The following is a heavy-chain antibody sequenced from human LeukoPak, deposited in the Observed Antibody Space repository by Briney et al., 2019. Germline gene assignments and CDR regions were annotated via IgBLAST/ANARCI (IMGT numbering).Heavy chain of an antibody. CDR2: ISGSGGST. J-gene: IGHJ4*02. V-gene: IGHV3-23*01. CDR1: KFNFA. Sequence: GGSLRLSCVASKFNFAMSWVRQTAGKGLEWVSAISGSGGSTYYADSVKGRFTISRDNSKNTLYLQMNSLRAEDTAVYYCAKIMVRGVSFAAVDYWGQGTLVTVSS. CDR3: AKIMVRGVSFAAVDY. D-gene: IGHD3-10*01.